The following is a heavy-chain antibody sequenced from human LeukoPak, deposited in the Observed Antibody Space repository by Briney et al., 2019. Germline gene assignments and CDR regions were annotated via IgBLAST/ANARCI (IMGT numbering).Heavy chain of an antibody. Sequence: SETLSLTCTVSGGSISGYYWSWIRQPAGKGLEWIGRIYPSGSTNYNPSLTSRVTMSVDTSKNQFSLKLSSVTAADTAVYYCARDSCAMCAFDIWGQGTMVTVSS. V-gene: IGHV4-4*07. CDR1: GGSISGYY. CDR2: IYPSGST. CDR3: ARDSCAMCAFDI. J-gene: IGHJ3*02.